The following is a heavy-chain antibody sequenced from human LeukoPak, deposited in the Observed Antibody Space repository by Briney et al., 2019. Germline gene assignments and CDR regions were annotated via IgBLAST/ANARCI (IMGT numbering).Heavy chain of an antibody. CDR1: GYTFTSYG. CDR3: ARVHKSTYDSSGYNYFDY. Sequence: ASVKVSCKASGYTFTSYGISWVRQAPGQGLEWMGWISAYNGNTNYAQKLQGRVTMTTDTSTSTAYMELRSLRSDDTAVYYCARVHKSTYDSSGYNYFDYWGQGTLVTVSS. V-gene: IGHV1-18*01. J-gene: IGHJ4*02. CDR2: ISAYNGNT. D-gene: IGHD3-22*01.